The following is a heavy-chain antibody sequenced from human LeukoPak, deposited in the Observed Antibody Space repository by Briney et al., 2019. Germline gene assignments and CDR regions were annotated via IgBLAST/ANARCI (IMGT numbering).Heavy chain of an antibody. J-gene: IGHJ4*02. Sequence: SETLSLTCAVYGGSFSGYYWSWIRQPPGKGLEWIGEINHSGSTNYNPSLKSRVTISVDTSKNQFSLKLSSVTAADTAVYYCARANSLFDHWGQGTLVTVSS. CDR1: GGSFSGYY. CDR2: INHSGST. V-gene: IGHV4-34*01. CDR3: ARANSLFDH. D-gene: IGHD2-21*01.